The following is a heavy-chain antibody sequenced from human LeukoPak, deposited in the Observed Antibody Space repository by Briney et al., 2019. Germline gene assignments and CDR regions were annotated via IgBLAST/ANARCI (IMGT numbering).Heavy chain of an antibody. D-gene: IGHD4-17*01. Sequence: PSETLSLTCAVSGYSISSGYYWGWIRQPPGKGLEWIGSIYHSGSTYYNPSLESRVTISVDTSKNQFSLKLSSVTAADTAVYYCARPRGDYGFRWFDPWGQGTLVTVSS. J-gene: IGHJ5*02. CDR1: GYSISSGYY. CDR2: IYHSGST. CDR3: ARPRGDYGFRWFDP. V-gene: IGHV4-38-2*01.